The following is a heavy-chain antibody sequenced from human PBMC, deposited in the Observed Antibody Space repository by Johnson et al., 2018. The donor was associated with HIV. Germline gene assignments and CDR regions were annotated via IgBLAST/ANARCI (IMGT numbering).Heavy chain of an antibody. J-gene: IGHJ3*02. D-gene: IGHD3-16*02. CDR3: ARDRVITFGGVIGRGAFDI. V-gene: IGHV3-30*03. Sequence: QMLLVESGGGLVKPGGSLRLSCAASGFTFSDYYMSWIRQAPGKGLEWVAVISYDGSNKYYADSVKGRFTISRDNSENTLYLQMNSLRAEDTAVYYCARDRVITFGGVIGRGAFDIWGQGTMVTVSS. CDR1: GFTFSDYY. CDR2: ISYDGSNK.